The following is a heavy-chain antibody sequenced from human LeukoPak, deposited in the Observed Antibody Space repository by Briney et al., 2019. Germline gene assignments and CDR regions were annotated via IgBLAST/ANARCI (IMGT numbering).Heavy chain of an antibody. Sequence: GGSLRLSCAASGFTFSSYWMHWVRQAPGKGLVWVSRISSDGSSTSYADSVKGRFTISRDNAKNTLYLQMNSLRAEDTAVYYCARASPYCSSTSCATDYWGQGTLVTVSS. CDR3: ARASPYCSSTSCATDY. J-gene: IGHJ4*02. D-gene: IGHD2-2*01. CDR2: ISSDGSST. CDR1: GFTFSSYW. V-gene: IGHV3-74*01.